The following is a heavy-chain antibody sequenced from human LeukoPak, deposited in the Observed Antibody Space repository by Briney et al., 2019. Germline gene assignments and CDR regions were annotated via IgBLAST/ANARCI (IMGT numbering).Heavy chain of an antibody. V-gene: IGHV3-23*01. CDR2: ISDTGGNT. D-gene: IGHD3-22*01. CDR1: GFTFSRYA. J-gene: IGHJ4*02. CDR3: ATLVFDSSGYSYFDY. Sequence: GGSLRLSCAASGFTFSRYAMSWVRQAPGKGLEWLSAISDTGGNTYYTDSVKGLFTISRDNSRNTLYLQMNSLRVEDTAFYYCATLVFDSSGYSYFDYWGQGTLVTISS.